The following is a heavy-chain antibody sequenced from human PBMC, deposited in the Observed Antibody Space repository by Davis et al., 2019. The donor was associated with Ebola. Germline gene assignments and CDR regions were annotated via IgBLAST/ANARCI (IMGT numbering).Heavy chain of an antibody. CDR2: ISSSGSYT. D-gene: IGHD4-17*01. J-gene: IGHJ4*02. V-gene: IGHV3-11*06. Sequence: PGGSLRLSCAASGFTFSSYAMSWIRQAPGKGLEWVSYISSSGSYTKNADSVKGRFTISRDNAKNSLYLQMNSLRVEDTAVYYCARELDGVDYWGQGSLVTVSS. CDR3: ARELDGVDY. CDR1: GFTFSSYA.